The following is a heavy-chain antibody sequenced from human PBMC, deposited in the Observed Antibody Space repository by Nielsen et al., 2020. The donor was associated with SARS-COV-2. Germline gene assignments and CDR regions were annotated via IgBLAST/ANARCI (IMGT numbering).Heavy chain of an antibody. D-gene: IGHD1-14*01. CDR3: ARLTGGTHHH. V-gene: IGHV5-10-1*01. Sequence: GESLKISCKGSGYPFTTYWISWVRQMPGKGLEWMGRIDPSDSYTKYDPSFQGHVTMSVDTTTNTLYLQWDSLQASDTAVYYCARLTGGTHHHWGQGTLVIVSS. CDR2: IDPSDSYT. CDR1: GYPFTTYW. J-gene: IGHJ5*02.